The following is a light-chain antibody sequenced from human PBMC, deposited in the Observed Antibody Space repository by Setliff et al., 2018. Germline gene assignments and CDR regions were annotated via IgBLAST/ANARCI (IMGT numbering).Light chain of an antibody. Sequence: QSALAQPASVSGSPGQSITISCTGTSSDVGPYNLVSWYQHHPGKAPKLMIYEVTKRPSGVSNRFSGSKSGDTASLTISGLQAEDEADYYCCSYAGSYTSLYVFGTGTKVTVL. CDR2: EVT. CDR3: CSYAGSYTSLYV. V-gene: IGLV2-23*02. J-gene: IGLJ1*01. CDR1: SSDVGPYNL.